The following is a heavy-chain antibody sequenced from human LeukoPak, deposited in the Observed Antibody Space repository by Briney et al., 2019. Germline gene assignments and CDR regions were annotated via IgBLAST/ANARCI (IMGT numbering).Heavy chain of an antibody. Sequence: ASVKVSCKASGYTFSSYYVHWVRQAPGQGLEWMGMIIPSDGFTSYAQKFQGRVTMTRDMSTSTVYMELSSLRSDDTAVYYCARVPASSSWPNFDYWGQGTLVTVSS. D-gene: IGHD6-13*01. V-gene: IGHV1-46*01. CDR2: IIPSDGFT. J-gene: IGHJ4*02. CDR3: ARVPASSSWPNFDY. CDR1: GYTFSSYY.